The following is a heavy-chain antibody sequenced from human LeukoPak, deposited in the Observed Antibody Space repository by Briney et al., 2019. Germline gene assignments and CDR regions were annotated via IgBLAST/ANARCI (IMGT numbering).Heavy chain of an antibody. J-gene: IGHJ4*02. CDR2: IYHSGST. CDR3: ASRYYYDSSGYSEGDDV. CDR1: GGSISSSSYY. V-gene: IGHV4-39*07. Sequence: PSETLSLTCTVSGGSISSSSYYWGWIRQPPGKGLEWIGYIYHSGSTYYNPSLKSRVTISVDRSKNQFSLKLSSVTAADTAAYYCASRYYYDSSGYSEGDDVWGQGTLVTVSS. D-gene: IGHD3-22*01.